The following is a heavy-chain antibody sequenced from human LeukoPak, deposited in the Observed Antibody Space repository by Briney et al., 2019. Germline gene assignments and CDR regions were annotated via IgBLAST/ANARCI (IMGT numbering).Heavy chain of an antibody. CDR3: ARAEALKFRDFDY. Sequence: GGSLRLPCAASGFTFSNYSMNWVPQAPGKGLEWVSSITSSGSYIYYADSVKGRFTISRDNARNSLYLQMNSLRAEDTAIYYCARAEALKFRDFDYWGQGTLVTVSS. J-gene: IGHJ4*02. CDR1: GFTFSNYS. V-gene: IGHV3-21*01. CDR2: ITSSGSYI.